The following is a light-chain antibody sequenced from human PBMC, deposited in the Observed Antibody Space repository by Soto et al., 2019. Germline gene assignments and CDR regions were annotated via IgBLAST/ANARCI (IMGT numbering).Light chain of an antibody. CDR3: QHYGSSPRWT. V-gene: IGKV3-20*01. J-gene: IGKJ1*01. Sequence: EIVLTQSPGTLSLSPGERATLSCRASQSVSSSYLAWYQQKPGQAPRLLIYGASSRATGIPDRFSGSGSGTDFTLTTSRLEPEDFAVYYCQHYGSSPRWTFGQGTKGESK. CDR1: QSVSSSY. CDR2: GAS.